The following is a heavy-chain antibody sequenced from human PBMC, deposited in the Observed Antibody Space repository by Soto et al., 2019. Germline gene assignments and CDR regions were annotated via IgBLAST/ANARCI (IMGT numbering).Heavy chain of an antibody. CDR2: LSHEGSNK. CDR1: RFTLSSYG. V-gene: IGHV3-30*18. J-gene: IGHJ4*01. Sequence: VGDLRLCCTASRFTLSSYGMRGVGQAPGKGLEWVAVLSHEGSNKYYADSVKGRFTISRGNSKNTLYLQMNSLRAEDMAVYYCANADHYELGSLSSRDLSFDYWGRGALVT. D-gene: IGHD3-16*02. CDR3: ANADHYELGSLSSRDLSFDY.